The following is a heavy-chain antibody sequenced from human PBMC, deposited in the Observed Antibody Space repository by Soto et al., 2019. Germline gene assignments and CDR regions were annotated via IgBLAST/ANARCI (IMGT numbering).Heavy chain of an antibody. J-gene: IGHJ4*02. CDR3: ARDIKLLIASFDY. V-gene: IGHV3-48*01. CDR2: ISSSSSTI. Sequence: GGSLRLSCAASGFTFSSYSMNWVRQAPGKGLEWVSYISSSSSTIYYADSVKGRFTISRDNAKNSLYLQMNSLRAEDTAVYYCARDIKLLIASFDYWGQGTLVTVSS. CDR1: GFTFSSYS. D-gene: IGHD3-16*02.